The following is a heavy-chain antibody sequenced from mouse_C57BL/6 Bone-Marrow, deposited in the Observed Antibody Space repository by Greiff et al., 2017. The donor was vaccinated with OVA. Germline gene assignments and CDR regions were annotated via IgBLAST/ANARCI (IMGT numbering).Heavy chain of an antibody. CDR3: TTERDYDWYFDV. V-gene: IGHV14-4*01. D-gene: IGHD2-4*01. CDR2: IDPENGDT. J-gene: IGHJ1*03. CDR1: GFNIKDDY. Sequence: VQLQQSGAELVRPGASVKLSCTASGFNIKDDYMHWVKQRPEQSLEWIGWIDPENGDTEYASKFQGKATITADTSSNTAYLQLSSLTSEDTAVYYCTTERDYDWYFDVWGTGTTVTVSS.